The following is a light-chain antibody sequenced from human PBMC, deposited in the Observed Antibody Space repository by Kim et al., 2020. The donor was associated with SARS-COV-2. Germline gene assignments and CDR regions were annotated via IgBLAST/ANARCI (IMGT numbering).Light chain of an antibody. CDR1: RSNIGAVYD. J-gene: IGLJ1*01. V-gene: IGLV1-40*01. CDR3: QSYDNSLSAYV. Sequence: QRVTISCTGSRSNIGAVYDVHWYQQLPGTAPKLLMFGNTNRPSGVSDRFSGSKSGTAASLAITGLQADDEATYYCQSYDNSLSAYVFGTGTKVTVL. CDR2: GNT.